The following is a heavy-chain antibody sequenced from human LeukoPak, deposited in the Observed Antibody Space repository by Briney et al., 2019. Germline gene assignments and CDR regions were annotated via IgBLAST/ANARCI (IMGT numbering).Heavy chain of an antibody. CDR2: INPNSGGT. CDR1: GYTFTRYY. V-gene: IGHV1-2*02. J-gene: IGHJ3*02. D-gene: IGHD2-2*01. CDR3: ARVSCSSTSCPARDAFDI. Sequence: GASVKVSCKASGYTFTRYYMHWVRQAPGQGLEWMGWINPNSGGTNYAQKFQGRVTMTRDTSISTAYMELSRLRSDDTAVYYCARVSCSSTSCPARDAFDIWGQGTMVTVSS.